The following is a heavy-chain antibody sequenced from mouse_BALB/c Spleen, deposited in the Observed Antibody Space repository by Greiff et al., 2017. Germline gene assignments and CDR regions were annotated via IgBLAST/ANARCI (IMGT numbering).Heavy chain of an antibody. D-gene: IGHD2-3*01. CDR3: ARRGYDAYAMDY. CDR1: GFTFSSFG. Sequence: EVKLVESGGGLVQPGGSRKLSCAASGFTFSSFGMHWVRQAPEKGLEWVAYISSGSSTIYYADTVKGRFTISRDNPKNTLFLQMTSLRSEDTAMYYCARRGYDAYAMDYWGQGTSVTVSS. CDR2: ISSGSSTI. V-gene: IGHV5-17*02. J-gene: IGHJ4*01.